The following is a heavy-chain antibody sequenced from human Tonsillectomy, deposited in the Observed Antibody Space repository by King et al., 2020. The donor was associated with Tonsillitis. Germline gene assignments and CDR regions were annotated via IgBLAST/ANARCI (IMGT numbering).Heavy chain of an antibody. Sequence: VQLVESGGGLVQPGGSLRLSCAASGFNFRDFYMSWIRQAPRKGLEWVSYISNSGNTKYYADSVKGRFTISRDNARNSLYLQMNSLRAEDTAVYYCATGLGILWYFDYWGQGTLVTVSS. CDR2: ISNSGNTK. J-gene: IGHJ4*02. CDR3: ATGLGILWYFDY. CDR1: GFNFRDFY. D-gene: IGHD7-27*01. V-gene: IGHV3-11*01.